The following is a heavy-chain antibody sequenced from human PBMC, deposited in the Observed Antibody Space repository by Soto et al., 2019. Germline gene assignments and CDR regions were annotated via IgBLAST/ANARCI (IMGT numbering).Heavy chain of an antibody. CDR3: ARSRKGSSGSQEYVEQ. CDR1: GGSVSSSNYF. D-gene: IGHD3-22*01. CDR2: IFYGGTT. Sequence: PSETLSLTCTVSGGSVSSSNYFWGWIRQPPGKGLEWIGTIFYGGTTYYNPSLKSRVTISVDASKNHFSLKLSSVTAADTALYYCARSRKGSSGSQEYVEQWGPGTLVTVSS. V-gene: IGHV4-39*02. J-gene: IGHJ1*01.